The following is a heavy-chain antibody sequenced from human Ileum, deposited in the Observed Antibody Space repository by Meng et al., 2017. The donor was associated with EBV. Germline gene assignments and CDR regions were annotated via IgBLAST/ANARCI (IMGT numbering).Heavy chain of an antibody. V-gene: IGHV4-4*02. CDR3: ASSDYYRSDY. J-gene: IGHJ4*02. Sequence: VLLQEPGPGLVKASETPSLTCAVSGGSTSRSDWWSWVRQPPGKGLEWIGETSHSGSTNYSPSLKSRVTISLDKSKNQLSLKLNSVTAADTAVYYCASSDYYRSDYWGQGTLVTVSS. CDR2: TSHSGST. D-gene: IGHD3-22*01. CDR1: GGSTSRSDW.